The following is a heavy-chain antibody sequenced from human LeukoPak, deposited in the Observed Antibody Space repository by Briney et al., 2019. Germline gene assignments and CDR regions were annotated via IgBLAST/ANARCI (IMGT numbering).Heavy chain of an antibody. CDR3: AKDLGATMVRGVLY. J-gene: IGHJ4*02. V-gene: IGHV3-30*18. CDR2: ISYDGSNK. D-gene: IGHD3-10*01. CDR1: GFTLSSYG. Sequence: GGSLRLSCAASGFTLSSYGMHWVRQAPGKGLEWVAVISYDGSNKYYADSVKGRFTISRDNSKNTLYLQMNSLRAEDTAVYYCAKDLGATMVRGVLYWGQGTLVTVSS.